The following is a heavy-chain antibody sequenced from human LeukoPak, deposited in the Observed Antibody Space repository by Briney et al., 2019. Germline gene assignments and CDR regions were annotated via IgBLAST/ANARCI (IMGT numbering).Heavy chain of an antibody. CDR1: GYTFTGYY. V-gene: IGHV1-2*02. J-gene: IGHJ4*02. CDR2: INPNSGGT. Sequence: ASVKVSCKASGYTFTGYYMHWVRQAPGQGLAWMGWINPNSGGTNYAQKFQGRVTMTRDTSISTAYMELSRLRSDDTAVYYCARDGSSRYYDSSGYTHWGQGTLVTVSS. D-gene: IGHD3-22*01. CDR3: ARDGSSRYYDSSGYTH.